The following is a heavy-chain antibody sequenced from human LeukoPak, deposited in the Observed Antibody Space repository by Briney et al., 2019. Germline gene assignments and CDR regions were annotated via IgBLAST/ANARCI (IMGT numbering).Heavy chain of an antibody. CDR3: ARSFSEKFYFES. CDR2: IYASGKT. Sequence: SQTLSLTCTVSGDSISRGRYYWSWVRQPAGKELEWIGRIYASGKTDYNPYTPSLKSRVAMSLDTSKNQVSLYLTSVTAADTAMYFCARSFSEKFYFESWGQGTLVTVSS. CDR1: GDSISRGRYY. V-gene: IGHV4-61*02. D-gene: IGHD1-26*01. J-gene: IGHJ4*02.